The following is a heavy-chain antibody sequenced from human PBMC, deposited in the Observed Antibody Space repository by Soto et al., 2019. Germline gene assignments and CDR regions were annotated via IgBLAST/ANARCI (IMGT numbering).Heavy chain of an antibody. Sequence: PSETLSLTCTVSGGSISSGGYYWSWIRQHPGKGLEWIGYIYYSGSTYYNPSLKSRVTISVDTSKNQFSLKLSSVTAADTAVYYCARDNRPRGYCSGGSCYSGLQHWGQGTLVTVSS. CDR1: GGSISSGGYY. V-gene: IGHV4-31*03. CDR3: ARDNRPRGYCSGGSCYSGLQH. CDR2: IYYSGST. J-gene: IGHJ1*01. D-gene: IGHD2-15*01.